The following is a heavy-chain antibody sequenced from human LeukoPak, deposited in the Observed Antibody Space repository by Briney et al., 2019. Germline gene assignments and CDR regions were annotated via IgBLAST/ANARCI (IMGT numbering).Heavy chain of an antibody. V-gene: IGHV4-38-2*02. CDR1: GYSISSGYY. J-gene: IGHJ4*02. CDR2: IYHSGST. D-gene: IGHD3-9*01. CDR3: ARGRPTLRYFDWYHPTWDY. Sequence: TASETLSLTCTVSGYSISSGYYWGWIRQPPGQGLEWIGSIYHSGSTYYNPSLKSRVTISVDTSKNQFSLKLSSVTAADTAVYYCARGRPTLRYFDWYHPTWDYWGQGTLVTVSS.